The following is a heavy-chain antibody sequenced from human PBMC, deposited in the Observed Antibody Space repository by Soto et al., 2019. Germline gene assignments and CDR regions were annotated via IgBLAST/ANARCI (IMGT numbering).Heavy chain of an antibody. J-gene: IGHJ4*02. CDR1: GFTFSDFY. CDR2: ISPKSNYK. CDR3: VRGGGGGQFDS. Sequence: LRLSCEVSGFTFSDFYMSWIRQSPGKGLEWLSYISPKSNYKQYAESVKGRHTISRDNAKNSLSLQMNSLRVEDTAVYYCVRGGGGGQFDSWGQGTLVTVSS. V-gene: IGHV3-11*06. D-gene: IGHD2-21*01.